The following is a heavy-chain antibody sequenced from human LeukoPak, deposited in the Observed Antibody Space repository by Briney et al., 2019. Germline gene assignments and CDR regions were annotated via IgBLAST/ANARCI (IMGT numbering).Heavy chain of an antibody. CDR1: GGTFSSYA. Sequence: PGGSLRLSCAASGGTFSSYAISWVRQAPGQGLEWMGGIIPIFGTANYAQKFQGRVTITADESTSTAYMELSSLRSEDTAVYYCARASRQIAVAGSEQYYFDYWGQGTLVTVSS. CDR2: IIPIFGTA. D-gene: IGHD6-19*01. V-gene: IGHV1-69*01. CDR3: ARASRQIAVAGSEQYYFDY. J-gene: IGHJ4*02.